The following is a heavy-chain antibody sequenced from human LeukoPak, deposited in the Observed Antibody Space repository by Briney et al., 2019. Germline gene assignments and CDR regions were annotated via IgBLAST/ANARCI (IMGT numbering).Heavy chain of an antibody. Sequence: SVKVSCKASGGTFSSYTISWVRQAPGQGLEWMGRIIPILGIANYAQKLQGRVTITADKSTSTAYMELSSLRSEDTAVYYCAREEDHYYDSSGYRSYWGQGTLVTVSS. CDR1: GGTFSSYT. CDR2: IIPILGIA. V-gene: IGHV1-69*04. D-gene: IGHD3-22*01. J-gene: IGHJ4*02. CDR3: AREEDHYYDSSGYRSY.